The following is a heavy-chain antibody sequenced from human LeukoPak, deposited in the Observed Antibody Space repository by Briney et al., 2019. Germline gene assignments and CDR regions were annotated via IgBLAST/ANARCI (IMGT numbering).Heavy chain of an antibody. D-gene: IGHD3-10*01. CDR1: GFTFSNFA. Sequence: GGSLRLSCAVSGFTFSNFAMTWVRQAPGKGLEWVSAISGTGSSTYYADSVKGRFTISRDNSKNTLSLQMSSLRAEDTAVYYCAKYYDSGSRYFDYWGQGTLVTVSS. CDR2: ISGTGSST. V-gene: IGHV3-23*01. J-gene: IGHJ4*02. CDR3: AKYYDSGSRYFDY.